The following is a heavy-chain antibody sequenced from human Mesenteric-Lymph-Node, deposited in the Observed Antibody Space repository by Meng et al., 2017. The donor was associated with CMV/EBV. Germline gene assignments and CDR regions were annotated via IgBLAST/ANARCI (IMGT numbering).Heavy chain of an antibody. V-gene: IGHV4-39*07. CDR3: ARVKHDSTKWFDP. J-gene: IGHJ5*02. CDR2: IGSTGRT. Sequence: SETLSLTCSVSGGSIYTSASYCGWVRQSPRKGLEWIGTIGSTGRTYYNPSLQTRVTISVDTSTNKFSLKLSSVTAADTAVYYCARVKHDSTKWFDPWGQGTLVTVSS. D-gene: IGHD3-16*01. CDR1: GGSIYTSASY.